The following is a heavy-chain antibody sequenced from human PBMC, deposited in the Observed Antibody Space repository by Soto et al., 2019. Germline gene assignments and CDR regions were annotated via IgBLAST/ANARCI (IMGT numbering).Heavy chain of an antibody. Sequence: GGSLRLSCAASGFTFCSYALSWVRPAPGKGLGWVSAIRGSGGSTYYADSVKGRFTISRDNSKNTLYLQMNSLRAEDTAVYYCAKDVGYTYGYDYFDYWGQGTLVTVSS. CDR2: IRGSGGST. CDR1: GFTFCSYA. V-gene: IGHV3-23*01. D-gene: IGHD5-18*01. CDR3: AKDVGYTYGYDYFDY. J-gene: IGHJ4*02.